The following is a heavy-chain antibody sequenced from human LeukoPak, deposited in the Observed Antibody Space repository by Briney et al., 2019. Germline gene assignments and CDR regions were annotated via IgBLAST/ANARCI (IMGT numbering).Heavy chain of an antibody. D-gene: IGHD1-26*01. V-gene: IGHV1-24*01. CDR3: ASPLVGGSYGGDAFDI. CDR2: FDPEDGET. Sequence: ASVKVSCKVSGYTLTELSMHWVRQAPGKGLEWMGGFDPEDGETIYAQKFQGRVTITADKSTSTAYMELSSLRSEDTAVYYCASPLVGGSYGGDAFDIWGQGTMVTVSS. J-gene: IGHJ3*02. CDR1: GYTLTELS.